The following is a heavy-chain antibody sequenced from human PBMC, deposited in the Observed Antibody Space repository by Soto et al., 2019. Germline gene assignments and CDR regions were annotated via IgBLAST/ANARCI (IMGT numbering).Heavy chain of an antibody. V-gene: IGHV4-61*01. Sequence: QVQLQESGPGLVKPSETLSLTCTVSGGSVSGGSYCWSWIRQPPGKGLECIGYVYNSGSTTYNPPLKSRLPISVDTSKNQCSLVLSSLTAADTAVYSCARVPLTTDLDLWGRGTLVTVSS. J-gene: IGHJ2*01. CDR2: VYNSGST. D-gene: IGHD3-9*01. CDR3: ARVPLTTDLDL. CDR1: GGSVSGGSYC.